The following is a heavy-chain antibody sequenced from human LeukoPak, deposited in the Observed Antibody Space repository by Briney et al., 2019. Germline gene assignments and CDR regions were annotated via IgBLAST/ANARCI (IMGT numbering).Heavy chain of an antibody. CDR3: ARSRAYSGYEKVYYFDY. CDR1: GYSFTSYW. Sequence: GESLKISCKGSGYSFTSYWIGWVRRMPGKGLEWMGIIYPGDSDTRYSPSFQGQVTISADKSISTAYLQWSSLKASDTAMYYCARSRAYSGYEKVYYFDYWGQGTLVTVSS. CDR2: IYPGDSDT. J-gene: IGHJ4*02. V-gene: IGHV5-51*01. D-gene: IGHD5-12*01.